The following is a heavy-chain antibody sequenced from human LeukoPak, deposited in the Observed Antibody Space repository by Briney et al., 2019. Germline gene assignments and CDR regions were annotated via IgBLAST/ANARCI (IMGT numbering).Heavy chain of an antibody. J-gene: IGHJ5*02. D-gene: IGHD5-18*01. CDR3: ARAKYSYGKNWFDP. V-gene: IGHV4-30-4*08. CDR1: GGSISSGDYY. CDR2: IYYSGST. Sequence: PSQTLSLTCTVSGGSISSGDYYWSWIRQPPGKGLECIGYIYYSGSTYYNPSLKSRVTISVDTSKNQFSLKLSSVTAADTAVYYCARAKYSYGKNWFDPWGQGTLVTVSS.